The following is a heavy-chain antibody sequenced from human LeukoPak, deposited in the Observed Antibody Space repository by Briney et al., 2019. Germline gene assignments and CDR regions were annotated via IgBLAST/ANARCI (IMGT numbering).Heavy chain of an antibody. CDR2: IRYDGSNK. CDR1: GFTFSSYE. CDR3: AKRYGDYGTFDY. Sequence: PGGSLRLSCAASGFTFSSYEMNWVRQAPGKGLEWVAFIRYDGSNKYYADSVKGRFTISRDNSKNTLYLQMNSLRAEDTAVYYCAKRYGDYGTFDYWGQGTLVTVSS. J-gene: IGHJ4*02. D-gene: IGHD4-17*01. V-gene: IGHV3-30*02.